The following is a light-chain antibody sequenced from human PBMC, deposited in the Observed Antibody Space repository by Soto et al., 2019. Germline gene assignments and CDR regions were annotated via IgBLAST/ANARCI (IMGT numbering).Light chain of an antibody. J-gene: IGKJ5*01. Sequence: DIQMTQSPSSLSASIGDRVTITCQASQNITNNLSWYQQKPGKAPNLLIYHASKLAKGVTSRISGSGSGTDFSFIITSLQREDLATYYCQQYYGLPPFTFGQGTRLEIK. CDR3: QQYYGLPPFT. CDR1: QNITNN. V-gene: IGKV1-33*01. CDR2: HAS.